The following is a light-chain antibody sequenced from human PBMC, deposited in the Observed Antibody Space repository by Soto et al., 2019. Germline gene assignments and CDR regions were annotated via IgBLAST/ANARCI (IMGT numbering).Light chain of an antibody. Sequence: DIQMTQSPSTLSASVGDRVTITCRASQSISSWLAWYQQKPGKDPKFLIYQASNLESGVPSRFSGSGYGTEFTLTISNLQPDDFATYYCQQYSSYSTFGQGTRLDIK. CDR3: QQYSSYST. J-gene: IGKJ2*01. CDR2: QAS. CDR1: QSISSW. V-gene: IGKV1-5*03.